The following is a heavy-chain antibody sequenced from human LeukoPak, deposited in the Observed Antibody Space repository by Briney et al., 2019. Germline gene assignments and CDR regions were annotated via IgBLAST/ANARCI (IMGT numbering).Heavy chain of an antibody. Sequence: GGSLRLSCAASGFTFSTYAMNWVRQAPGKGLEWVSGINGGGGSTYYADSVKGRFTISRDNSKNTLYLQMSSLRAEGTAVYYCAKVSGYTSGWYVDFDCWGQGSLVTVSS. CDR1: GFTFSTYA. V-gene: IGHV3-23*01. CDR2: INGGGGST. J-gene: IGHJ4*02. D-gene: IGHD6-19*01. CDR3: AKVSGYTSGWYVDFDC.